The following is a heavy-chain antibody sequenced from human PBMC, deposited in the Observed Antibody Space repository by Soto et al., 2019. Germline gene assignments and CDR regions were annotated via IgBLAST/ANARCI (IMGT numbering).Heavy chain of an antibody. CDR2: ISGSGGST. CDR3: AKGGAAAGMGYFDL. J-gene: IGHJ2*01. Sequence: EVQVLESGGGLVQPGGSLRLSCAASGFTFSTYAMSWVRQAPGKGLEWVSGISGSGGSTYYADSVKGRFTISRDNSKKTLFLQMSSLRAEETAVYFCAKGGAAAGMGYFDLWGRGTLVTVSS. V-gene: IGHV3-23*01. D-gene: IGHD6-13*01. CDR1: GFTFSTYA.